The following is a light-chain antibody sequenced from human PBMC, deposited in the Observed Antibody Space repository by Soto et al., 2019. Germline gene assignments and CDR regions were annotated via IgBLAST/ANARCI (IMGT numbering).Light chain of an antibody. CDR1: QSVSSK. Sequence: ETVMTQSPATLSVSPGERATLSCRASQSVSSKLAWYQQKPGQAPRLLIYGASTRATGIPARFSGSGSGTEFTLSISGLQSEDSAVYYCQQYNNWPPITFGQGTRLEI. V-gene: IGKV3D-15*01. CDR2: GAS. CDR3: QQYNNWPPIT. J-gene: IGKJ5*01.